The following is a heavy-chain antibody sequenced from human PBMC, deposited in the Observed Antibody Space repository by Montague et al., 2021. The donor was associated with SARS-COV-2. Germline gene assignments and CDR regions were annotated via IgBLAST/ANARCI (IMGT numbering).Heavy chain of an antibody. CDR2: INHYGST. Sequence: SETLSLTCAVYGGSFSGNYWSWIRQPPGKGLEWIGEINHYGSTNYNPSLKSRVTMSVDTSKNQFSLKLSSVTAADTAVYYCARGLPVTTLFYYFGMDVWGQGTRVTVSS. V-gene: IGHV4-34*01. CDR3: ARGLPVTTLFYYFGMDV. J-gene: IGHJ6*02. D-gene: IGHD4-11*01. CDR1: GGSFSGNY.